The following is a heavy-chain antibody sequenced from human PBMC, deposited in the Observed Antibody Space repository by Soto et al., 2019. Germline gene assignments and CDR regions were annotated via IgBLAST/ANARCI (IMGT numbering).Heavy chain of an antibody. CDR1: GFTFSTYE. D-gene: IGHD6-13*01. CDR3: VRDTMRAPAAAALDY. J-gene: IGHJ4*02. V-gene: IGHV3-48*03. CDR2: ISVSGNII. Sequence: EVQLVESGGGLVQPGGSLRLSCAASGFTFSTYEFNWVRQAPGRGLEWISYISVSGNIIKYADSVKGRFTISRDNAENSLHLPMSSLRVDDTADYFCVRDTMRAPAAAALDYWGQGTQVIVSS.